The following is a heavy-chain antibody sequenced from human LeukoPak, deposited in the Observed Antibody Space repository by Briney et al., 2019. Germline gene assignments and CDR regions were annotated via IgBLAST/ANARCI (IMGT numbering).Heavy chain of an antibody. CDR2: ISGSGGST. V-gene: IGHV3-23*01. Sequence: PGGSLRLSCAASGFTFSSYAMSWVRQAPGKGLEWVSAISGSGGSTYYADSVKGRFTISRDNSKNTLYLQMNSLRAEDTAVYYCAKDFSVEYSSSSSPPPAGHAFDIWGQGTMVTVSS. D-gene: IGHD6-6*01. CDR1: GFTFSSYA. J-gene: IGHJ3*02. CDR3: AKDFSVEYSSSSSPPPAGHAFDI.